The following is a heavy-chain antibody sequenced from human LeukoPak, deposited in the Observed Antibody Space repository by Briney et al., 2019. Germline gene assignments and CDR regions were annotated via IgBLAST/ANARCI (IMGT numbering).Heavy chain of an antibody. CDR1: GYTFSNNY. CDR3: AREGNPYYYDSSGYYYFDY. V-gene: IGHV1-69*13. CDR2: IIPIFGTA. D-gene: IGHD3-22*01. Sequence: ASVKVSCKASGYTFSNNYMHWVRQAPGQGLEWMGGIIPIFGTANYAQKFQGRVTITADESTSTAYMELSSLRSEDTAVYYCAREGNPYYYDSSGYYYFDYWGQGTLVTVSS. J-gene: IGHJ4*02.